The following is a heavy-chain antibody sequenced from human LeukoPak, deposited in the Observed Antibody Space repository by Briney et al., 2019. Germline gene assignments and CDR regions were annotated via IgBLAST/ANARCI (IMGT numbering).Heavy chain of an antibody. CDR3: ARWSPPSRGGDMIVVVITTGFDY. Sequence: PSETLSLTCTVSGGSISSYYWSWIRQPPGKGLEWIGEINHSGSTNYNPSLKSRVTISVDTSKNQFSLKLSSVTAADTAVYYCARWSPPSRGGDMIVVVITTGFDYWGQGTLVTVSS. V-gene: IGHV4-34*01. CDR2: INHSGST. D-gene: IGHD3-22*01. CDR1: GGSISSYY. J-gene: IGHJ4*02.